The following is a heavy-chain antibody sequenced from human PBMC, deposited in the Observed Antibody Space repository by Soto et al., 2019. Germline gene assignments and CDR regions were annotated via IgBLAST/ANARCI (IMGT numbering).Heavy chain of an antibody. CDR2: ISGTGGST. CDR3: AKEGEMSGVVVVPAAMLGYLDY. V-gene: IGHV3-23*01. Sequence: EVQLLESGGGLVQPGGSLRLSCAASGFTFSSYAMSWVRQAAGKGLEWVSAISGTGGSTYYADSVKGRFTISRDNSKNTLYLQMNSLRAEDTAVYYCAKEGEMSGVVVVPAAMLGYLDYWGQGTLVTVSS. CDR1: GFTFSSYA. D-gene: IGHD2-2*01. J-gene: IGHJ4*02.